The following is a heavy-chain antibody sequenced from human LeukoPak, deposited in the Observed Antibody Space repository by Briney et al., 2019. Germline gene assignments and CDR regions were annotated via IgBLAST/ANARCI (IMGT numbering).Heavy chain of an antibody. CDR1: GFTVSSNY. J-gene: IGHJ4*02. V-gene: IGHV3-53*01. CDR2: IYSGGST. Sequence: GGSLRLSCAASGFTVSSNYMSWVRQAPGKGLEWVSVIYSGGSTYYADSVKGRFTISRDNSKNTLYLQMNSLRAEDTAVYYCARDTNYYGSGSYPHWGQGTLVTVSS. D-gene: IGHD3-10*01. CDR3: ARDTNYYGSGSYPH.